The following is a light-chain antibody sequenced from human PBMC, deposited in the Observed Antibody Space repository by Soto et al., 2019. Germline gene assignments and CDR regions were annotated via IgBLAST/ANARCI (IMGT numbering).Light chain of an antibody. CDR1: SGHSSYP. CDR2: VNNDGSH. CDR3: QSWGTGMV. V-gene: IGLV4-69*01. Sequence: QSVLTQSPSASASLGASVKLTCTLNSGHSSYPIAWHQQQPERGPRYLMKVNNDGSHTKGDGIPDRLSGSSSGAERYLTISSLQSEDEADYYCQSWGTGMVFGGGTKLTVL. J-gene: IGLJ3*02.